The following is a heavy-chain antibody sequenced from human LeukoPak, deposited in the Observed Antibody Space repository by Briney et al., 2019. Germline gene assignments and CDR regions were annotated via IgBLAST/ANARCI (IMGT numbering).Heavy chain of an antibody. Sequence: ASVKVSCKASGYTFTSYYMHWVRQAPGQGLEWMGIINPSGGSTSYAQKFQGRVTMTRDMSTSTVYMELSSLRSEDTAVYYCARDYYDSSSYYYEEYWGQGTLVTVSS. CDR3: ARDYYDSSSYYYEEY. D-gene: IGHD3-22*01. V-gene: IGHV1-46*01. CDR2: INPSGGST. CDR1: GYTFTSYY. J-gene: IGHJ4*02.